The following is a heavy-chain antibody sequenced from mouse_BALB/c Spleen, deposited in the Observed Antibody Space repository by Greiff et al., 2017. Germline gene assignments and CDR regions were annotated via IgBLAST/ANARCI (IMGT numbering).Heavy chain of an antibody. CDR1: GYTFTSYW. Sequence: EVKLQESGTVLARPGASVKMSCKASGYTFTSYWMHWVKQRPGQGLEWIGAIYPGNSDTSYNQKFKGKAKLTAVTSTSTAYMELSSLTNEDSAVYYCTRRLYGIYGDYAMDYWGQGTSVTVSS. J-gene: IGHJ4*01. V-gene: IGHV1-5*01. D-gene: IGHD2-1*01. CDR2: IYPGNSDT. CDR3: TRRLYGIYGDYAMDY.